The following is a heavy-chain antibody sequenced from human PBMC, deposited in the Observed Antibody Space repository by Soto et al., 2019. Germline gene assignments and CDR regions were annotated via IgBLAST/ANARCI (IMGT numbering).Heavy chain of an antibody. CDR1: GGTFSSYT. CDR2: IIPILGIA. Sequence: QVQLVQSGAEVKKPGSSVKVSCKASGGTFSSYTISWVRQAPGQGLEWMGRIIPILGIANYAQKFQGRVTITADKSTSTAYMELSSLRSEDTAVYYCAGEEGTTVKGGGNWFDPWGQGTLVTVSS. V-gene: IGHV1-69*08. D-gene: IGHD4-17*01. CDR3: AGEEGTTVKGGGNWFDP. J-gene: IGHJ5*02.